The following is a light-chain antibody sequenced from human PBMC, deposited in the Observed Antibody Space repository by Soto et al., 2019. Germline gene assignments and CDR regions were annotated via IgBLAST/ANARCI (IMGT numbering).Light chain of an antibody. J-gene: IGKJ5*01. Sequence: EIVLTQSPGTLSLSPGERATLSCRASQSVRSYLAWFQQKPGQAPRLLIYDASNRATGIPARFSGSGSETEFTLTISSLEPEDFEVYYCQQRSNWPITFGQGTRLEIK. CDR3: QQRSNWPIT. CDR1: QSVRSY. V-gene: IGKV3-11*01. CDR2: DAS.